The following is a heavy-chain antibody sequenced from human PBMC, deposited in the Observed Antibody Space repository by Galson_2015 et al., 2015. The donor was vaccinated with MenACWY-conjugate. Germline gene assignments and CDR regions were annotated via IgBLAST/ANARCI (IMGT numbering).Heavy chain of an antibody. Sequence: SLRLSCAASGFTFGDHSMSWFRQSPGKGLEWVGFIRSKFNGGTTEYAASVKGRFSISRDDATSIAYLQMSSLKTEDTSMYYCATFSAFFAFDAWGRGTMVTVS. J-gene: IGHJ3*01. V-gene: IGHV3-49*03. CDR3: ATFSAFFAFDA. D-gene: IGHD1-26*01. CDR1: GFTFGDHS. CDR2: IRSKFNGGTT.